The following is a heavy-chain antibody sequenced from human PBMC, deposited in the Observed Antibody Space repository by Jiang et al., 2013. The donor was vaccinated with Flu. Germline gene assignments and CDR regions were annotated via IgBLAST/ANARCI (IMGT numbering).Heavy chain of an antibody. CDR2: IYTSGAP. J-gene: IGHJ4*02. V-gene: IGHV4-61*02. Sequence: LEWIGRIYTSGAPTYNPSLESRVTISLDTSTNQFSLRLRSVTAADTAVYYCARDTGASTFLDFWGPGTLVTVSS. CDR3: ARDTGASTFLDF. D-gene: IGHD1-14*01.